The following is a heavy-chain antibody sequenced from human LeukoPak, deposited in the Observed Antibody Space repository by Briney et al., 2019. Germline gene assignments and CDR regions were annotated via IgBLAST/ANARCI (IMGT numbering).Heavy chain of an antibody. Sequence: NPSETLSLTCTVSGGSISSVKDYWAWIRQPPGRGLEWIATGDYSGSTNYNPSLKSRVTISVDTSKNQFSLKLSSVTAADTAVYYCARAGHFGSKYYFDYWGQGTLVTVSS. D-gene: IGHD3-10*01. CDR1: GGSISSVKDY. CDR2: GDYSGST. V-gene: IGHV4-39*07. J-gene: IGHJ4*02. CDR3: ARAGHFGSKYYFDY.